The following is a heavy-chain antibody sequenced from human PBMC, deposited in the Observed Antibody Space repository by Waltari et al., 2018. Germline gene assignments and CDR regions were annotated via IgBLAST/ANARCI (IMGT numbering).Heavy chain of an antibody. J-gene: IGHJ4*02. Sequence: EVQLEESGGGLVQPGGSVSLAGAAAEFLVRTYEMNWVRQAPGKGLEWISYISGSGDTIYYADSVKGRFTISRDNADNSLYLQMNSLRDEDTGIYYCAAYFDYWGQGTRVTVSS. CDR2: ISGSGDTI. CDR3: AAYFDY. V-gene: IGHV3-48*03. CDR1: EFLVRTYE.